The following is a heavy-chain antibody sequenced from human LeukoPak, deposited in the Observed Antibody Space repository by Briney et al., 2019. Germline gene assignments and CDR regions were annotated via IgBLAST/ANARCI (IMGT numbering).Heavy chain of an antibody. J-gene: IGHJ4*02. Sequence: PGGSLRLSCAASGFTFSTYWMHWVRQVPGKGLVWVSGIITDGSSRSYADSVKGRFTISRDNAKNTLYLQMNSLRADDTAVYYCARDHSSWEVPSDYWGQGTLVTVSS. CDR2: IITDGSSR. CDR1: GFTFSTYW. V-gene: IGHV3-74*01. D-gene: IGHD6-13*01. CDR3: ARDHSSWEVPSDY.